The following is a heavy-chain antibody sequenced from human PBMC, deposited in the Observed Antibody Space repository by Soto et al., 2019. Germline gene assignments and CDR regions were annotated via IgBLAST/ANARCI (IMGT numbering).Heavy chain of an antibody. Sequence: ASVKVSCKASRYTFTGYYIHWVRQAPGQGPEWMGWINPNSGGTNYVQKFHGWVTMTRDTSISTAYMELSRLRSDDTAVYYCAREKDGTGTHTFDHWGQGSLVTVSS. J-gene: IGHJ4*02. CDR1: RYTFTGYY. V-gene: IGHV1-2*04. CDR2: INPNSGGT. D-gene: IGHD3-10*01. CDR3: AREKDGTGTHTFDH.